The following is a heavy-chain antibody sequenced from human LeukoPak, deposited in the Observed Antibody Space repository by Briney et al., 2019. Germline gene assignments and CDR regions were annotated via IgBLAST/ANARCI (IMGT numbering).Heavy chain of an antibody. D-gene: IGHD2-15*01. V-gene: IGHV4-39*01. CDR2: IYYSGST. CDR1: GGSISSSSYY. J-gene: IGHJ6*02. CDR3: VRRDVVVVAAHYGMDV. Sequence: PSETLSLTCTVSGGSISSSSYYWGWIRQPPGKGLEWIGSIYYSGSTYYNPSLKSRVTISVDTSKNQFSLKLSSVTAADTAVYYCVRRDVVVVAAHYGMDVWGQGTTVTVSS.